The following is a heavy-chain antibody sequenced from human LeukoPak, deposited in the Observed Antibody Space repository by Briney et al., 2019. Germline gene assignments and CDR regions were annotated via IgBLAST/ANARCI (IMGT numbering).Heavy chain of an antibody. CDR2: IKEDGSQK. CDR1: GFTFNRYW. V-gene: IGHV3-7*01. J-gene: IGHJ3*02. Sequence: GGSLRLSCAGSGFTFNRYWMTWVRQAPGKGLEWVANIKEDGSQKYYVDSVKGRFTISRDNAKNSLYLQMNSLRAEDTAVYYCARGPPGAFDIWGQGTMVTVSS. CDR3: ARGPPGAFDI. D-gene: IGHD3-10*01.